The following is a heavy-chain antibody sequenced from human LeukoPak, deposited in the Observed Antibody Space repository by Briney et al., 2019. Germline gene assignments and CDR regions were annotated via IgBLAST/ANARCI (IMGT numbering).Heavy chain of an antibody. Sequence: GGSLRLSCAASGFTFSSYAMSWVRQAPGKGLEWVSAISGSGGSTYYADSVKGRFTISRDNAKNSLYLQMNSLRAEDTAVYSCARKTPFYYYYMDVWGKGTTVTVSS. CDR3: ARKTPFYYYYMDV. CDR2: ISGSGGST. CDR1: GFTFSSYA. J-gene: IGHJ6*03. V-gene: IGHV3-23*01.